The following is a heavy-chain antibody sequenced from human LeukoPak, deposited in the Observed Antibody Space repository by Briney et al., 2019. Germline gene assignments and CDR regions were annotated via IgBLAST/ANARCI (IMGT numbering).Heavy chain of an antibody. CDR2: INGDGRNI. V-gene: IGHV3-74*01. CDR1: GFTFSSYW. D-gene: IGHD3-10*01. Sequence: GGSLRLSFVASGFTFSSYWMHWVRQDPRKGLVWVSRINGDGRNINYADSVRGRFTISRDNAKNTLYLQMNSLRAEDTAVYYCARAPYYYGSGTFYYFDYWGQGTLVTVSS. CDR3: ARAPYYYGSGTFYYFDY. J-gene: IGHJ4*02.